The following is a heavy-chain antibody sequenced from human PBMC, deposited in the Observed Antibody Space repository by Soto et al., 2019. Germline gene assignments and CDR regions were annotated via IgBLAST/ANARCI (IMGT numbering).Heavy chain of an antibody. J-gene: IGHJ6*02. CDR2: IYPGDSDT. Sequence: GESLEISCKGSGYSFTSYWIGWVRQMPGKGLEWMGIIYPGDSDTRYSPSFQGQVTISADKSISTAYLQWSSLKASDTAMYYCTRTSAAGKNYYCSDVWGQGTTVTVSS. V-gene: IGHV5-51*01. CDR1: GYSFTSYW. CDR3: TRTSAAGKNYYCSDV. D-gene: IGHD6-13*01.